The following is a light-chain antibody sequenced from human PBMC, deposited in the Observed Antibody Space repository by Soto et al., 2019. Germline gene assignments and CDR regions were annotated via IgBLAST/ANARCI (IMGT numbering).Light chain of an antibody. Sequence: QSALTQPASVSGSPGQSITISCTGTSSDVGNYHLVSWYQQHPGKVPKLMIYEVSKWPSGVSNRFSGSKSGNTASLTISGLQPEDEADYYCCSYAGTNTFIFGTGTKLTVL. CDR2: EVS. CDR3: CSYAGTNTFI. V-gene: IGLV2-23*02. CDR1: SSDVGNYHL. J-gene: IGLJ1*01.